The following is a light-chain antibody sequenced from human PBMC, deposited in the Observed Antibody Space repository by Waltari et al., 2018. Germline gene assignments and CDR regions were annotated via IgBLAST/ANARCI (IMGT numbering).Light chain of an antibody. CDR2: WAS. Sequence: DIVMTQSPDSLAVSLGERATINCKSSQSVLYSSNNKNYLAWYQQKPGQPPKLLIYWASTRVSGVPDRFSGSGSGTDFTLTISSLQAEDVAVYYCQQYYSIPYTFGQGTKLEIK. CDR1: QSVLYSSNNKNY. CDR3: QQYYSIPYT. V-gene: IGKV4-1*01. J-gene: IGKJ2*01.